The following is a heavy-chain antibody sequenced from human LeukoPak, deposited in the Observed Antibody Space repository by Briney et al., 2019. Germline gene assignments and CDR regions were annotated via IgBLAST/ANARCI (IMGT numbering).Heavy chain of an antibody. D-gene: IGHD1-1*01. Sequence: GGSLRLSCAASGFDVSINYMNWIRQSPEKGLEWVSIIHNDGSTYYADSVKGRFTVSRDNSRNTVSLQMDSLRVDDTGIYYCARGFLQLTPYYFDYWGQGALVTVSS. CDR3: ARGFLQLTPYYFDY. J-gene: IGHJ4*02. V-gene: IGHV3-66*01. CDR2: IHNDGST. CDR1: GFDVSINY.